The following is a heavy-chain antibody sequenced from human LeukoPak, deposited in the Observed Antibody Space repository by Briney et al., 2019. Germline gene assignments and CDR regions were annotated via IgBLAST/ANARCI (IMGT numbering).Heavy chain of an antibody. J-gene: IGHJ4*02. CDR1: GFTFSSYW. D-gene: IGHD5-24*01. CDR3: ARDLGGYNDDY. V-gene: IGHV3-74*01. CDR2: INSDGSST. Sequence: GGSLGLSCAASGFTFSSYWMHWVRHAPGKGLVWVSRINSDGSSTSYADSVKGRFTISRDNAKNTLYLQMNSLRAEDTAVYYCARDLGGYNDDYWGQGTLVTVSS.